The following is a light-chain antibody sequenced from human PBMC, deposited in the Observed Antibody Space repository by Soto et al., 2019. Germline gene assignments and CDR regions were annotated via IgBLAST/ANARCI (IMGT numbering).Light chain of an antibody. CDR3: QTWGSGIVV. V-gene: IGLV4-69*01. Sequence: QPVLTQSPSASASLGASVKLTCTLSSGHSNYAIAWHQQQSETGPRYLMKLNSDGSHSKGDWIPDRFSGSSSGAERYLTISSRQSEDEADYYCQTWGSGIVVFGGGTKVTVL. J-gene: IGLJ2*01. CDR2: LNSDGSH. CDR1: SGHSNYA.